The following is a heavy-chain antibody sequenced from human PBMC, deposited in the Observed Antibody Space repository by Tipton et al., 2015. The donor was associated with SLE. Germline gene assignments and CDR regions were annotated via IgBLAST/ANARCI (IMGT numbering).Heavy chain of an antibody. V-gene: IGHV4-39*07. Sequence: TLSLTCTVSGGSISSGSYYWGWIRQPPGKGLEWIGSIYYSGSTHYNPSLKSRVTISVDTSKNQFSLKLTSVTAADTAVYFCARGLSSLVGFYYYYYMDVWGKGTTVTVSS. CDR2: IYYSGST. J-gene: IGHJ6*03. CDR1: GGSISSGSYY. D-gene: IGHD2-8*02. CDR3: ARGLSSLVGFYYYYYMDV.